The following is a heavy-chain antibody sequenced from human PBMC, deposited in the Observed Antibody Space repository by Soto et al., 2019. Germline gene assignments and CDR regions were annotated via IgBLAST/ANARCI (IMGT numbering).Heavy chain of an antibody. CDR3: ARVYDFWSGYSA. V-gene: IGHV1-3*01. J-gene: IGHJ5*02. D-gene: IGHD3-3*01. CDR2: INAGNGNT. Sequence: GASVKVSCKASGYTFTSYAMPWVRPAPGQRLEWMGWINAGNGNTKYSQKFQGRVTTTRDTSASTAYMELSSLRSEDTAVYYCARVYDFWSGYSAWGQGSPVTVSS. CDR1: GYTFTSYA.